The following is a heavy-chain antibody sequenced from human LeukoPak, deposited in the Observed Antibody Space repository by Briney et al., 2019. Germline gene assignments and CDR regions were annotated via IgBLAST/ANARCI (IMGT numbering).Heavy chain of an antibody. Sequence: PGGSLRLSCAASGFTVSSNYMSWVRQAPGKGLEWVSVIYSGGNTYYADSVKGRFTISRDNSKNTLYLQMNSLRAEDTAVYYCAKEFGIVGAQGSKNFDYWGQGTLVTVSS. V-gene: IGHV3-53*01. CDR2: IYSGGNT. CDR3: AKEFGIVGAQGSKNFDY. J-gene: IGHJ4*02. CDR1: GFTVSSNY. D-gene: IGHD1-26*01.